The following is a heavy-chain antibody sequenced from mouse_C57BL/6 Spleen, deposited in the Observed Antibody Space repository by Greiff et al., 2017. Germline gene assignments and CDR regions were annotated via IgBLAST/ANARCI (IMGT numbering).Heavy chain of an antibody. CDR3: AREQDGYYPAWFAY. CDR1: GYSITSGYY. V-gene: IGHV3-6*01. Sequence: EVQVVESGPGLVKPSQSLSLTCSVTGYSITSGYYWNWIRQFPGNKLEWMGYISYDGSNNYNPSLKNRISITRDTSKNQFFLKLNSVTTEDTATYYCAREQDGYYPAWFAYWGQGTLVTVSA. D-gene: IGHD2-3*01. CDR2: ISYDGSN. J-gene: IGHJ3*01.